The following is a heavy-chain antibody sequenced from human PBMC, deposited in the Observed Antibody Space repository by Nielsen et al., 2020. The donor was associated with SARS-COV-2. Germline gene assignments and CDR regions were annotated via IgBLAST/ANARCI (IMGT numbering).Heavy chain of an antibody. V-gene: IGHV4-61*01. J-gene: IGHJ5*02. D-gene: IGHD3-10*01. Sequence: SETLSLTCTVSGGSISSSSYYWSWIRQPPGKGLEWIGYIYYSGSTNYNPSLKSRVTISVDTSKNQFSLKLSSVTAADTAVYYCARRRITMARGWFDPWGQGTLVTVSS. CDR3: ARRRITMARGWFDP. CDR1: GGSISSSSYY. CDR2: IYYSGST.